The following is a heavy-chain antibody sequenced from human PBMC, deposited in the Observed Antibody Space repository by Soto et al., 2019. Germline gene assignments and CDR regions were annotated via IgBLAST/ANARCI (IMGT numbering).Heavy chain of an antibody. CDR2: IGGGGGDI. V-gene: IGHV3-23*01. CDR1: GFTFSSFH. CDR3: AKRYSSAWGAGMDV. Sequence: EVQVLESGGGLVQPGGSLRLSCAASGFTFSSFHMNWVRQAPGKGLEWVSTIGGGGGDINYADSVKGRFTISRDNSKNTLHLQMNGLRDEDTAIYYCAKRYSSAWGAGMDVWGPGTTVTVSS. D-gene: IGHD6-19*01. J-gene: IGHJ6*02.